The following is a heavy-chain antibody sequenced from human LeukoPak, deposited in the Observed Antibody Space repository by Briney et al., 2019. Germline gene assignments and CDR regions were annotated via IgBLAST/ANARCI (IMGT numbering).Heavy chain of an antibody. CDR1: GGTFSSYA. D-gene: IGHD2-2*01. CDR2: IIPIFGTA. V-gene: IGHV1-69*05. J-gene: IGHJ4*02. Sequence: SVKVSCKASGGTFSSYAISWVRQAPGQGLEWMGGIIPIFGTANYAQKFQGRVTITTDESTSTAYMELSSLRSEDTAVYYCARERLEYCSSTSCSNFDYWGQGTLVTVSS. CDR3: ARERLEYCSSTSCSNFDY.